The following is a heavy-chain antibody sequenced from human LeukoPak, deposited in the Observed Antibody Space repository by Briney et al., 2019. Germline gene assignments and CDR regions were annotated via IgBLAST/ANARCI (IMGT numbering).Heavy chain of an antibody. Sequence: GGSLRLSCAASGFTFSSYAMHWVRQAPGKGLEWVAVISYDGSNKYCADSVKGRFTVSRDNSKNTLYLQMNSLRAEDTAVYYCARDPLHYDFWSGGDYYGMDVWGQGTTVTVSS. D-gene: IGHD3-3*01. J-gene: IGHJ6*02. CDR1: GFTFSSYA. CDR2: ISYDGSNK. V-gene: IGHV3-30-3*01. CDR3: ARDPLHYDFWSGGDYYGMDV.